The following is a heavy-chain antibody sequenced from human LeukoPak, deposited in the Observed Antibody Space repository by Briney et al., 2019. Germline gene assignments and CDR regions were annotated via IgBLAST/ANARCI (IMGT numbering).Heavy chain of an antibody. CDR3: ARAPRSGIVGATGAFDI. CDR2: IYHSGST. Sequence: SETLSLTCAVYGGSFSGYYWSWIRQPPGKGLEWIGEIYHSGSTNYNPSLKSRVTISVDTSKNQFSLKLSSVTAADTAVYYCARAPRSGIVGATGAFDIWGQGTMVTVSS. J-gene: IGHJ3*02. CDR1: GGSFSGYY. D-gene: IGHD1-26*01. V-gene: IGHV4-34*01.